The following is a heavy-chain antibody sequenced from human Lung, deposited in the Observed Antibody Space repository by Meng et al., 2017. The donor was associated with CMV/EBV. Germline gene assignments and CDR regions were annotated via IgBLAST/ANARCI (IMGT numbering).Heavy chain of an antibody. Sequence: CAVPGTSISTSNWWSWVGQPPGKGLEWIGEVYHSGYTNYNPSLKSRVTMSVDRSKNQFSLKLSSVTAADTAVYYCARVTEYGGNCFDSWGQGTLVTVSS. V-gene: IGHV4-4*02. D-gene: IGHD4/OR15-4a*01. CDR3: ARVTEYGGNCFDS. CDR1: GTSISTSNW. J-gene: IGHJ4*02. CDR2: VYHSGYT.